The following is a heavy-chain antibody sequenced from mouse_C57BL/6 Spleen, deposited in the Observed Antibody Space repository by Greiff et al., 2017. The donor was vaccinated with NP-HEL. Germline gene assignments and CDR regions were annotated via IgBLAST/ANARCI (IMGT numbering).Heavy chain of an antibody. CDR2: FNSDGGST. Sequence: EVKLMESGGGLVQPGESLKLSVESIEYEFPSLDLSWVRRTPEKSRELAPTFNSDGGSTYYPETMERRFIISRDNTKKTLYRQMSSLRSEDTALYYCARHGTTVVATDWYFDVWGTGTTVTVSS. CDR1: EYEFPSLD. J-gene: IGHJ1*03. D-gene: IGHD1-1*01. V-gene: IGHV5-2*01. CDR3: ARHGTTVVATDWYFDV.